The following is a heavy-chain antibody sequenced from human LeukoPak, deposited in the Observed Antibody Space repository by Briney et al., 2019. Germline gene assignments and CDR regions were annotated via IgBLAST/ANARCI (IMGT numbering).Heavy chain of an antibody. V-gene: IGHV4-4*02. CDR3: ARHGYYYGSGSYYIDAFDI. Sequence: SGTLSLTCAVSGASISSHAWWTWVRQPPGKGLEWIGSIYYSGSTYYNPSLKGRVTISVDTSKNQFSLKLSSVTAADTAVYYCARHGYYYGSGSYYIDAFDIWGQGTMVTVSS. J-gene: IGHJ3*02. CDR1: GASISSHAW. D-gene: IGHD3-10*01. CDR2: IYYSGST.